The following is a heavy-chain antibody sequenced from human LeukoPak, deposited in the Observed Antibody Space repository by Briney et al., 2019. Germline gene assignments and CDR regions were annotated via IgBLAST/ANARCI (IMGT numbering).Heavy chain of an antibody. CDR2: ISPSGTDI. CDR1: AFTFSDNY. V-gene: IGHV3-11*01. D-gene: IGHD1-14*01. CDR3: SRDPRNLDY. J-gene: IGHJ4*02. Sequence: GGSLRLSCAVSAFTFSDNYMTWIRQAPGKGPESVSYISPSGTDISYADSVKGRFTISRDNAKNSLYLQMNSLRAEDTAVYYCSRDPRNLDYWGQGTLVTVSS.